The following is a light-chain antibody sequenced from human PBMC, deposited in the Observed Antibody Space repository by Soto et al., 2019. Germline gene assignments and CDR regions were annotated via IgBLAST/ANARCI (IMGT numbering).Light chain of an antibody. CDR3: QQRSSWPPICA. J-gene: IGKJ3*01. V-gene: IGKV3-11*01. Sequence: IVLTQSPATLSLSPGERATLSCRASQRVRGYLTWYQQKPGQAPRLLMYDASNRATGIPARFSGSGSGTDFTLTISSLEPEDFAVYYCQQRSSWPPICAFGPGTKVAIK. CDR1: QRVRGY. CDR2: DAS.